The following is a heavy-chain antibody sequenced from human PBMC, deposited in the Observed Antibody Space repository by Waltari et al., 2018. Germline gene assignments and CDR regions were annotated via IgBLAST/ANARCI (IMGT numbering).Heavy chain of an antibody. J-gene: IGHJ4*02. V-gene: IGHV1-2*02. Sequence: QVQLMQSGAEVKKPGASVKVSCQASGYRFSGYYMHWVRQAPGQGLEWMGWINPDKGDTHYAQQFQGRVTMTRDTSVTTVYMELSALTSDDTAIYCCAREWSASEHWGQGTLVTVSS. CDR2: INPDKGDT. D-gene: IGHD1-26*01. CDR1: GYRFSGYY. CDR3: AREWSASEH.